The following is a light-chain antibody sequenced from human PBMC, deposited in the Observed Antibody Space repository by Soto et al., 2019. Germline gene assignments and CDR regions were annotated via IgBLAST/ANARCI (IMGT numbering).Light chain of an antibody. V-gene: IGKV3-20*01. CDR2: GAS. CDR1: QSVYSSY. J-gene: IGKJ4*01. CDR3: QQYGSSPFT. Sequence: EIVLTQSPGTLSLSPGERATLSCRASQSVYSSYLAWYQQRPGQAPRLLIYGASSRATGIPDRLSGSGSGRDFTLTISRLESEDFAVYFCQQYGSSPFTFGGGTKVEIK.